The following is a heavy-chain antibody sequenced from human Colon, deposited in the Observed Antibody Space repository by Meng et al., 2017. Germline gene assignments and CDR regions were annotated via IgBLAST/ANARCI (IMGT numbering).Heavy chain of an antibody. CDR3: ARDRKHYGERGWFDP. CDR2: IYYSGST. CDR1: GGSISSGDYY. Sequence: GRLQESGPGLGQPSQTLSLTCTVSGGSISSGDYYWSWIRQPPGKGLEWIGYIYYSGSTYSNASLKSRVTISIDRSKNQFSLKLSSVTAADTAVYYCARDRKHYGERGWFDPWGQGTLVTVSS. V-gene: IGHV4-30-4*01. J-gene: IGHJ5*02. D-gene: IGHD4-17*01.